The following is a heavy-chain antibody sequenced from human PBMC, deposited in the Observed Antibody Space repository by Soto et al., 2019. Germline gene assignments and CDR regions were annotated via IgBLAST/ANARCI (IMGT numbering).Heavy chain of an antibody. CDR3: ARGYYDSSVRFVL. V-gene: IGHV3-30-3*01. D-gene: IGHD3-22*01. CDR1: GFTFSSYA. CDR2: ISYDGSNK. Sequence: QVQLVESGGGVVQPGRSLRLSCAASGFTFSSYAMHWVRQAPGKGLEWVAVISYDGSNKYYADSVKGRFTISRDNSKNKLYLQMNSLRAEDTAVYYCARGYYDSSVRFVLWGQGTLVTVSS. J-gene: IGHJ4*02.